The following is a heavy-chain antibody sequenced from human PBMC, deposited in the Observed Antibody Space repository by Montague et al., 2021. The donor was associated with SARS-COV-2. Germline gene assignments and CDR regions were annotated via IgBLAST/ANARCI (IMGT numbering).Heavy chain of an antibody. Sequence: LSLTCTVSGGSISSGSYYWSWIRQPAGKGLEWIGRIYTSGSTNYNPSLKSRVTISVDTSKNQFSLKLSSVTAADTAVYYCARVGVGTMVRGVIPAYYYYGMDVWGQGTTVTVSS. CDR2: IYTSGST. CDR1: GGSISSGSYY. J-gene: IGHJ6*02. D-gene: IGHD3-10*01. CDR3: ARVGVGTMVRGVIPAYYYYGMDV. V-gene: IGHV4-61*02.